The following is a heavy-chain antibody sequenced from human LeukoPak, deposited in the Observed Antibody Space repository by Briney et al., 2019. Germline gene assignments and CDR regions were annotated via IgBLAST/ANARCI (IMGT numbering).Heavy chain of an antibody. J-gene: IGHJ4*02. CDR3: ARDEES. CDR1: GDSISSGSDY. Sequence: SETLSLTCTVSGDSISSGSDYWRWVRQPAGKGLEWIGRIYTSGSTNYNPSLKSRVTISVDTSKNQFSLKLSSVTAADTAVYYCARDEESWGQGTLVTVSS. V-gene: IGHV4-61*02. CDR2: IYTSGST.